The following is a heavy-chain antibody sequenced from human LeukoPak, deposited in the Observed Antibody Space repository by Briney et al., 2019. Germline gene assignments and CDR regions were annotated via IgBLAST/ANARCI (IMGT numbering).Heavy chain of an antibody. Sequence: GGSLRLSCAASGFTFSSYAMSWVRQARGKGLEWVSAISGSWCSTYYADSVKDRFTISRDNSKNTLYLQRSSLRAEDTAVYYCAKDPLGYGDYSPQFAFDYWGQGTLVTVSS. J-gene: IGHJ4*02. CDR2: ISGSWCST. D-gene: IGHD4-17*01. CDR1: GFTFSSYA. V-gene: IGHV3-23*01. CDR3: AKDPLGYGDYSPQFAFDY.